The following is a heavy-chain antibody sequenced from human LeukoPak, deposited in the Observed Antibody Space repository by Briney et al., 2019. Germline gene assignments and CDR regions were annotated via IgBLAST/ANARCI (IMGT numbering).Heavy chain of an antibody. D-gene: IGHD2-15*01. J-gene: IGHJ6*04. V-gene: IGHV1-69*01. CDR1: GDTFSSYA. CDR2: IIPIFGTA. Sequence: ASLKVSCKASGDTFSSYAISWVRQAPGQGLEWMGGIIPIFGTANYAQKFQGRVTITADESTSTAYMGLSSLRSEDTAVYYCARDGCSGGSCYTLRRDYYYYGMDVWGKGTTVTVSS. CDR3: ARDGCSGGSCYTLRRDYYYYGMDV.